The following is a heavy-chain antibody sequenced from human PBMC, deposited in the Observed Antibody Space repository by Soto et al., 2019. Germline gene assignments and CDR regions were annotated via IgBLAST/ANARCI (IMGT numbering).Heavy chain of an antibody. CDR2: ISGGSSYT. CDR1: GFSFGDSY. D-gene: IGHD2-21*01. CDR3: AKTIVAASGYYFDH. J-gene: IGHJ4*02. V-gene: IGHV3-11*06. Sequence: QVQLVESGGGLVKPGGSLRLACAASGFSFGDSYMSWVRQAPGKGLEWLSYISGGSSYTNYADSVKGRFTISGDNAKRSLYLEMNSLRADDTAVYYCAKTIVAASGYYFDHWGQGNVVTVSS.